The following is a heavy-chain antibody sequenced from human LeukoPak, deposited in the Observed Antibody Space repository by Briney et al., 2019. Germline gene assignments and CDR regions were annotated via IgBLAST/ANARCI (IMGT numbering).Heavy chain of an antibody. CDR2: ISVSGDRT. D-gene: IGHD1-1*01. CDR3: ANNWNCDY. V-gene: IGHV3-23*01. CDR1: GFTFSSYA. J-gene: IGHJ4*02. Sequence: PGGSLRLSCAASGFTFSSYAMTWVRQAPGKGLEWVSLISVSGDRTYYAESVKGRFTISRDNSKNTLYLQMNSLRAEDTAIYYCANNWNCDYWGQGTLVTVSS.